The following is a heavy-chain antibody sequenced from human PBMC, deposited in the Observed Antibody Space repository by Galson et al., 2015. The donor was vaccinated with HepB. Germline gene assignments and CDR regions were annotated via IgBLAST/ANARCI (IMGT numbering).Heavy chain of an antibody. V-gene: IGHV1-24*01. Sequence: SVKVSCKVSGSTLTELSMHWVRQAPGKGLEWMGGFDPEDGETIYAQKFQGRVTMTEDTSTDTAYMELSSLRSEDTAVYYCEAWGYDILTGYYLFDYWGQGTLVTVSS. CDR2: FDPEDGET. CDR1: GSTLTELS. CDR3: EAWGYDILTGYYLFDY. D-gene: IGHD3-9*01. J-gene: IGHJ4*02.